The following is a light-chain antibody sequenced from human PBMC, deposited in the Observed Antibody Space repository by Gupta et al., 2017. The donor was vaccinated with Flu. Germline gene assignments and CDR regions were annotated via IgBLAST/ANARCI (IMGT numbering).Light chain of an antibody. Sequence: PSSLSASVGDRVTMSCRASQSITTYLNWYQQKPGKAPQLLIYSTSTLHSGVPSRFSGSGSGTDFTLTISTLQPEDFATYYCQQTYTTPITFGQGTRLEI. J-gene: IGKJ5*01. CDR1: QSITTY. CDR3: QQTYTTPIT. V-gene: IGKV1-39*01. CDR2: STS.